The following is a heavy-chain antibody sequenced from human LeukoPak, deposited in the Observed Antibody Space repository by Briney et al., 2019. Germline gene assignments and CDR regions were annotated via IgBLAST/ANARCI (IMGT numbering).Heavy chain of an antibody. CDR3: ARVGIAARLYYYYYMDV. CDR2: ISGSSSYI. D-gene: IGHD6-6*01. J-gene: IGHJ6*03. Sequence: PGGSLRLSCAASGFTFSSYSMNWVRQAPGKGLEWVSCISGSSSYIYYADSVKGRFTISRDNAKNSLYLQMNSLRAEDTAVYYCARVGIAARLYYYYYMDVWGKGTTVTVSS. V-gene: IGHV3-21*01. CDR1: GFTFSSYS.